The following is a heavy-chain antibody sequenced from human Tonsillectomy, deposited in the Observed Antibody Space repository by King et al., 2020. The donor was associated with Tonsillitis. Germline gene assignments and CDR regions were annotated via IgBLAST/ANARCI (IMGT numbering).Heavy chain of an antibody. Sequence: ITLKESGPALVKPTQTLTLTCTFSGFSLSTSEMCVSWIRQPPGKALEWLALIDWDDDTYYSPSLRTRLSISRDTSKNQVVLRMTNMDLVDTATYYCARIGGGSSGWNFDYWGQGALVTASS. J-gene: IGHJ4*02. V-gene: IGHV2-70*01. D-gene: IGHD6-19*01. CDR1: GFSLSTSEMC. CDR2: IDWDDDT. CDR3: ARIGGGSSGWNFDY.